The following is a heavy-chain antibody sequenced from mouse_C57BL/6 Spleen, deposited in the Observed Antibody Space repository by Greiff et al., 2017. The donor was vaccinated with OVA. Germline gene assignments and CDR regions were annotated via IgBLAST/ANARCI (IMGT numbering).Heavy chain of an antibody. Sequence: QVQLQQSGPGLVQPSQCLSITCTASGFSLTSYGVHWVRQSPGKGLEWLGVIWSGGSTDYNAAFISRLSISKDNSKSQVFFKMSSLQADDTAIYYCARMGLLRYFDVWGTGTTVTVSS. V-gene: IGHV2-2*01. CDR2: IWSGGST. CDR3: ARMGLLRYFDV. J-gene: IGHJ1*03. D-gene: IGHD1-1*01. CDR1: GFSLTSYG.